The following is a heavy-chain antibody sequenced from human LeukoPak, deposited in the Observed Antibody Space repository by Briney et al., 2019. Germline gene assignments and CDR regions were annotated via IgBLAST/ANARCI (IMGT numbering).Heavy chain of an antibody. J-gene: IGHJ4*02. V-gene: IGHV1-2*02. CDR1: GYTFTGYY. CDR3: ARGECSSTSCLYYFDY. D-gene: IGHD2-2*01. CDR2: INPNSGGT. Sequence: ASVKVSCKASGYTFTGYYMHWVRQAPGQGLEWMGWINPNSGGTNYAQKFQGRVTMTRDTSISTAYMELSRLRSDDSAMYYCARGECSSTSCLYYFDYWGQGTLVTVSS.